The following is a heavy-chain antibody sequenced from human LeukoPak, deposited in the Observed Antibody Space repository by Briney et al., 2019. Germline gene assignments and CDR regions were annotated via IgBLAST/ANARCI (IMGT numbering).Heavy chain of an antibody. CDR3: SRGGFYGSGVDAFDI. CDR1: GDSISSGVYY. Sequence: SQTLSLTCTVSGDSISSGVYYWTWIRQPPGKGLQWIGYIRDSTTTFQSSSLKSRVTMLEDRFKNQVSLKLDSVTAADTAVYYCSRGGFYGSGVDAFDIWGQGTMVTVSS. D-gene: IGHD3-10*01. CDR2: IRDSTTT. V-gene: IGHV4-30-2*01. J-gene: IGHJ3*02.